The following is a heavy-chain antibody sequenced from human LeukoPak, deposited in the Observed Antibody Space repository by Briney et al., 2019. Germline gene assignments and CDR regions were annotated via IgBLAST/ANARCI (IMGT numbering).Heavy chain of an antibody. D-gene: IGHD6-13*01. CDR3: AKDFLAAAGTLDAFDI. J-gene: IGHJ3*02. V-gene: IGHV3-23*01. Sequence: PGGSLRLSCAASGFTFSSYAMSWVRQAPGKGLEWVSAISGSGGSTYYADSVKGRFTISRDNSKNTLYLQMNSLRAEDTAVYYCAKDFLAAAGTLDAFDIWGQGTMVTVSS. CDR2: ISGSGGST. CDR1: GFTFSSYA.